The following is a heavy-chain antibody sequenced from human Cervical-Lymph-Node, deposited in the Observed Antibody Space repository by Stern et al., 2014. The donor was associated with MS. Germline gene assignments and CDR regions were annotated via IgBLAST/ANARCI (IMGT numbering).Heavy chain of an antibody. J-gene: IGHJ4*02. D-gene: IGHD3-10*01. V-gene: IGHV3-11*01. CDR2: ITSAGTM. CDR1: GFTFSDYY. Sequence: MQLVESGGGLVKPGGSLSLSCSASGFTFSDYYMAWIHQDPGKGLAWISYITSAGTMYYADSVKGRFTISRDNAKNSLNLQMNSLRAEDTAIYYCARASYYGSGSHAYYWGQGTLVTVSS. CDR3: ARASYYGSGSHAYY.